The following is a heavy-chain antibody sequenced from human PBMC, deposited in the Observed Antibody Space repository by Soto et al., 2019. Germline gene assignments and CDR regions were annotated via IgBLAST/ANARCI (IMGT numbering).Heavy chain of an antibody. Sequence: SETLSLTCAVYGGSFSGYYWSWIRQPPGKGLEWIGEINHSGSTNYNPSLKSRVTISVDTSKNQFSLTLSSVTAADTAVYYCARTNHDLANWFDPWGQGTLVTVSS. D-gene: IGHD3-3*01. CDR3: ARTNHDLANWFDP. CDR2: INHSGST. CDR1: GGSFSGYY. V-gene: IGHV4-34*01. J-gene: IGHJ5*02.